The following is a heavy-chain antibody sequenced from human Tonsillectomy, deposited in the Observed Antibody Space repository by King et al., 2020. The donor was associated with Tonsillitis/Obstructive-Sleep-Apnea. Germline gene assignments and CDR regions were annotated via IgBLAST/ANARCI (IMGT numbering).Heavy chain of an antibody. CDR3: ARARSSGWGDDAFDI. Sequence: VQLVESGGGVVRPGGSLRLSCAASGFTFDDNGMSWVRQAPGKGLEWGSGINWNGGSTGYADSLKGRFTISRDNAKNSLYFQMNSLRAEDTAWNYCARARSSGWGDDAFDIWGQGRIVTVSS. J-gene: IGHJ3*02. CDR1: GFTFDDNG. D-gene: IGHD6-19*01. V-gene: IGHV3-20*04. CDR2: INWNGGST.